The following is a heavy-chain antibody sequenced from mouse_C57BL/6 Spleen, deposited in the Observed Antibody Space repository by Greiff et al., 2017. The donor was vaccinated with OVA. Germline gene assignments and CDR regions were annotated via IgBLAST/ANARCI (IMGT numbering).Heavy chain of an antibody. CDR1: GFTFTDYY. V-gene: IGHV7-3*01. CDR2: IRNKANGYTT. J-gene: IGHJ2*01. Sequence: EVKLMESGGGLVQPGGSLSLSCAASGFTFTDYYMSWVRQPPGKALEWLGFIRNKANGYTTEHSASVKGRFTISRDNSQSILYLQMNALRAEDSATYYCARYSDYDGVDYWGQGTTLTVSS. CDR3: ARYSDYDGVDY. D-gene: IGHD2-4*01.